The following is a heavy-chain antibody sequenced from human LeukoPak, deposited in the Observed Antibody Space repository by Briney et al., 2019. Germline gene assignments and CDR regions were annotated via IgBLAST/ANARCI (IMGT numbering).Heavy chain of an antibody. V-gene: IGHV3-30*18. J-gene: IGHJ4*02. CDR2: ISYDGSNK. D-gene: IGHD5-18*01. CDR3: AKGDGIRAWDTAMDH. Sequence: GGSLRLSCAASGFTFSSYGMHWVRQAPGKGLEWVAVISYDGSNKYYADSVKGRFTISRDNSKNTLYLQMNSLRAEDTAVYYCAKGDGIRAWDTAMDHWGQGTLVIVSS. CDR1: GFTFSSYG.